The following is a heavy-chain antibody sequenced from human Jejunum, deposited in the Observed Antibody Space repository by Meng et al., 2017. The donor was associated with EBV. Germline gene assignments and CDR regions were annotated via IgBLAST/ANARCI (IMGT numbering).Heavy chain of an antibody. Sequence: VQLVESGGGLVQPGGSPRLSCAASGFTFSDHYMDWFRQAPGKGLEWLGLIRNKPRGYTAEYAASVKGRFTISRDDSRNSLYLQMNSLKTEDTAVYYCADLGTSPLGPRGQGTLVTVSS. CDR1: GFTFSDHY. J-gene: IGHJ5*02. V-gene: IGHV3-72*01. D-gene: IGHD3-16*01. CDR2: IRNKPRGYTA. CDR3: ADLGTSPLGP.